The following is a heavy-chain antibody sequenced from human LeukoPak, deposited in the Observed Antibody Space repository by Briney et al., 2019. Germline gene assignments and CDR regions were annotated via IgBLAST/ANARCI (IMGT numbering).Heavy chain of an antibody. Sequence: ASVKVSCKASGYTFTSYSMHWVRQAPGQRLEWMGWINAGNGNTKFSQKFQGRVTITRDTSASTAYMELSSLRSEDTAVYYCARFLGGSYGMDVWGHGTTVTVSS. V-gene: IGHV1-3*01. CDR1: GYTFTSYS. CDR3: ARFLGGSYGMDV. CDR2: INAGNGNT. D-gene: IGHD1-26*01. J-gene: IGHJ6*02.